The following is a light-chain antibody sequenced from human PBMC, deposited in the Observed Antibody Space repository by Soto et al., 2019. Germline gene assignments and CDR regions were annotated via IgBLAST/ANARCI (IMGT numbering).Light chain of an antibody. CDR2: SNN. CDR3: AAWDDSLNAPV. V-gene: IGLV1-44*01. CDR1: CSNIGSNT. J-gene: IGLJ2*01. Sequence: QSVLTQPPSASGTPGQRVTISCSGSCSNIGSNTVNWYQQLPGTAPKLLIYSNNQRPSGVPDRFSGSKSGTSASLAISGLQSEDEADYYCAAWDDSLNAPVFGGGTKLTVL.